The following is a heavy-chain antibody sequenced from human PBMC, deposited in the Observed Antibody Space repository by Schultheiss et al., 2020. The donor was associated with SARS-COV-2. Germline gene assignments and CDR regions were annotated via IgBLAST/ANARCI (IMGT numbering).Heavy chain of an antibody. D-gene: IGHD3-16*01. CDR1: GFTFSNAW. CDR2: IGTAGDT. J-gene: IGHJ6*02. CDR3: ARDGALGGMDV. V-gene: IGHV3-13*01. Sequence: GGSLRLSCAASGFTFSNAWMSWVRQATGKGLEWVSAIGTAGDTYYPGSVKGRFTISRDNSKNTLYLQMSSLRAEDTAVYYCARDGALGGMDVWGQGTTVTVSS.